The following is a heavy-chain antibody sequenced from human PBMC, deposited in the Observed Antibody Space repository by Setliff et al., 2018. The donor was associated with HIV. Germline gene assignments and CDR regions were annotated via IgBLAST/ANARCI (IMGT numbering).Heavy chain of an antibody. D-gene: IGHD3-22*01. J-gene: IGHJ4*02. Sequence: SETLSLTCTVPSSSIRSGGYYWNWIRQHPGKGLEWIGYIYHSGSTYYNPSLKSRVTISVDTSKNQFSLKLSSVTAADTAVYFCARARYYYDPDNTGSSGEYFDYWGQGALVTVSS. V-gene: IGHV4-31*03. CDR3: ARARYYYDPDNTGSSGEYFDY. CDR2: IYHSGST. CDR1: SSSIRSGGYY.